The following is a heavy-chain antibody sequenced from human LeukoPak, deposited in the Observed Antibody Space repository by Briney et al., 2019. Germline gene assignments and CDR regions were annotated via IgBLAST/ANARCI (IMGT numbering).Heavy chain of an antibody. J-gene: IGHJ1*01. CDR3: ARAQLVQYFQH. V-gene: IGHV3-53*01. CDR2: IYSGGST. D-gene: IGHD6-13*01. CDR1: GFTVSSNY. Sequence: AGGSLTLSCAASGFTVSSNYMSWVRQAPGKGLEWVSVIYSGGSTYYADSVKGRFTISRDNSKNTLYLQMNSLRAEDTAVYYCARAQLVQYFQHWGQGTLVTVSS.